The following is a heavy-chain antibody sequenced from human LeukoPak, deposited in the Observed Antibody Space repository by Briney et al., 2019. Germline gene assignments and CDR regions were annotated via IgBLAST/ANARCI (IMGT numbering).Heavy chain of an antibody. J-gene: IGHJ6*03. Sequence: SETLSLTCTVSGGSISSSSDFWGWVRPPPGKGLEWIGSILYSGNTYYNPSLKSRVTISVDTSKNQFSLKLSSVTAADTAVYYCARRDYYYYYMDVWGKGTTVTVSS. CDR2: ILYSGNT. V-gene: IGHV4-39*01. CDR3: ARRDYYYYYMDV. CDR1: GGSISSSSDF.